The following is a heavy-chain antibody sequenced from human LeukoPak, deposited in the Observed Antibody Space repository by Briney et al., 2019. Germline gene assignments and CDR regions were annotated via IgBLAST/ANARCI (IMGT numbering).Heavy chain of an antibody. V-gene: IGHV4-34*01. D-gene: IGHD3-10*01. J-gene: IGHJ3*02. CDR3: ARPHLYYYGSGSYYPITKKKNDAFDI. Sequence: SETLSLTCAVYGGSFSGYYWSWIRQPPGKGLEWIGEINHSGSTNYNPSLKSRVIISVDTSKNQFSLKLSSVTAADTAVYYCARPHLYYYGSGSYYPITKKKNDAFDIWGQGTMVTVSS. CDR2: INHSGST. CDR1: GGSFSGYY.